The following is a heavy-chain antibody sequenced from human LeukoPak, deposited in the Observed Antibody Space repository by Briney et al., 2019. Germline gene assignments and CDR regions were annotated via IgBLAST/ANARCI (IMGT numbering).Heavy chain of an antibody. D-gene: IGHD1-1*01. J-gene: IGHJ4*02. Sequence: ASVKVSWKASGYTFTAYYIHWVRQAPGQGLEWMGWINPNTGGTNFAQRFQGRVTMTRDTSINTAYMELSSLRSDDTAMYYCAREGAPQLSSYFDHWGQGTLVTVSS. CDR2: INPNTGGT. CDR1: GYTFTAYY. CDR3: AREGAPQLSSYFDH. V-gene: IGHV1-2*02.